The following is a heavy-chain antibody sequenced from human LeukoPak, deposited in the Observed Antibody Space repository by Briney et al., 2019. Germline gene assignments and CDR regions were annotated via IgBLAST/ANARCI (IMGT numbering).Heavy chain of an antibody. D-gene: IGHD3-10*01. V-gene: IGHV4-4*07. CDR1: GGSISSYY. CDR2: IYTSGST. CDR3: ARGGGLLWFGELLPFDY. Sequence: PSETLSLTCTVSGGSISSYYWSWIRQPAGKGLEWIGRIYTSGSTNYNPSLKSRVTMSVDTPKNQFSLKLSSVTAADTAVYYCARGGGLLWFGELLPFDYWGQGTLVTVSS. J-gene: IGHJ4*02.